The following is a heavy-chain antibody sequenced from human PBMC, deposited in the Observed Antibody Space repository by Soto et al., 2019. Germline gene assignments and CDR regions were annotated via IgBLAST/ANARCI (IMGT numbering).Heavy chain of an antibody. V-gene: IGHV3-11*05. CDR3: AREWVLLWFGELSGMDV. CDR2: ISSSSSYT. Sequence: QVQLVESGGGLVKPGGSLRLSCAASGFTFSDYYMSWIRQAPGKGLEWVSYISSSSSYTNYADSVKGRFTISRDNAKNXHYLQMNSLRAEDTAVYYCAREWVLLWFGELSGMDVWGQGTTVTVSS. D-gene: IGHD3-10*01. J-gene: IGHJ6*02. CDR1: GFTFSDYY.